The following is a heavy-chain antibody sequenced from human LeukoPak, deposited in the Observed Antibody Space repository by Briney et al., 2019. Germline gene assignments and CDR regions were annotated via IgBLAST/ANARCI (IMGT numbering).Heavy chain of an antibody. V-gene: IGHV3-48*03. J-gene: IGHJ4*02. CDR2: ISSSGSTI. CDR1: GFTFDDYG. Sequence: GGSLRLSCAASGFTFDDYGMNWVRQAPGKGLEWVSYISSSGSTIYYADSVKGRFTISRDNAKNSLYLQMNSLRAEDTAVYYCARGPERYFDWRNYFDYWGQGTLVTVSS. D-gene: IGHD3-9*01. CDR3: ARGPERYFDWRNYFDY.